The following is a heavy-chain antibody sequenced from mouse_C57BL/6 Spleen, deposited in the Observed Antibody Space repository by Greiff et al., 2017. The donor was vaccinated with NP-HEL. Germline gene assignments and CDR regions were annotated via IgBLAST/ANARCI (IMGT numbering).Heavy chain of an antibody. J-gene: IGHJ2*01. CDR1: GFTFSSYA. D-gene: IGHD1-1*01. CDR2: ISDGGSYT. CDR3: AREDYGSSLDY. V-gene: IGHV5-4*01. Sequence: EVKVEESGGGLVKPGGSLKLSCAASGFTFSSYAMSWVRQTPEKRLEWVATISDGGSYTYYPDNVKGRFTISRDNAKNNLYLQMSHLKSEDTAMYYCAREDYGSSLDYWGQGTTLTVSS.